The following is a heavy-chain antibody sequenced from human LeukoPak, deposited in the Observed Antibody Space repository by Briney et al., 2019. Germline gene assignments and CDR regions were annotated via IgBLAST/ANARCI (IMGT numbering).Heavy chain of an antibody. CDR3: ARGWFPDY. Sequence: SETLSLTCAVWGGVFSGYYWSWIRQPTGKGLEWIGEINHSGSTNYNPSLKSRVTISVDTSKNQFSLKLSSVTAADTAVYYCARGWFPDYWGQGTLVTVSS. J-gene: IGHJ4*02. V-gene: IGHV4-34*01. CDR2: INHSGST. CDR1: GGVFSGYY. D-gene: IGHD3-10*01.